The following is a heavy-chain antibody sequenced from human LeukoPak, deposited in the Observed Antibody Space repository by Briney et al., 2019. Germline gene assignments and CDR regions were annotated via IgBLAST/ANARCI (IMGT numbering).Heavy chain of an antibody. CDR1: GFPFSSYS. CDR2: ISSSSSYI. V-gene: IGHV3-21*01. D-gene: IGHD3-22*01. CDR3: ARCASGAYDTRFPLGDFDY. Sequence: GGSLTLSCAASGFPFSSYSMNWVRNAPGKGLEWVSSISSSSSYIYYADSVKGRFTISRDNAKNSLYLQMNSLRAEDTAVYYCARCASGAYDTRFPLGDFDYWGQGTLVTVSS. J-gene: IGHJ4*02.